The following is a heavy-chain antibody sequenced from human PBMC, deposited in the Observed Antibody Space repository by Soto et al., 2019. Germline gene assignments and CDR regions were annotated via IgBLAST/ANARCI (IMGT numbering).Heavy chain of an antibody. CDR1: GFSLNYFW. J-gene: IGHJ4*02. CDR2: IKQDGNEK. V-gene: IGHV3-7*01. Sequence: PGGSLRLSCAASGFSLNYFWMNWIRQAPGKGLEWVANIKQDGNEKNYVDSVKGRFTISRDNAKNLLYLQMNSLRGDDTAMYYCVKDVVFWPWGQGTLVTVSS. D-gene: IGHD2-15*01. CDR3: VKDVVFWP.